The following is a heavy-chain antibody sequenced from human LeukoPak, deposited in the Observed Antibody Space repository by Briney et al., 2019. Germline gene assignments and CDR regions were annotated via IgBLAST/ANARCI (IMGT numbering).Heavy chain of an antibody. D-gene: IGHD6-13*01. Sequence: SETLSLTCTVSGGSISSSSYYWGWIRQHPGKGLEWIGSTYYSGSTYYNPSLKSLVTTSVETPRTRFTRKRSPGTAADTAVYYCARSSSSGYYYYYMDVWGKGTTVTVSS. CDR2: TYYSGST. V-gene: IGHV4-39*06. CDR3: ARSSSSGYYYYYMDV. CDR1: GGSISSSSYY. J-gene: IGHJ6*03.